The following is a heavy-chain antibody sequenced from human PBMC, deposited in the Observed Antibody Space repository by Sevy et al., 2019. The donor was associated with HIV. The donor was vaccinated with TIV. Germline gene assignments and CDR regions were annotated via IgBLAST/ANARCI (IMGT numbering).Heavy chain of an antibody. CDR2: ISYDGNYM. CDR1: GFTFSSSG. J-gene: IGHJ4*02. CDR3: AKAMASEGLDY. D-gene: IGHD3-10*01. Sequence: GGSLRLSCAASGFTFSSSGIHWVRQAPGKGLEWVAIISYDGNYMYYADSVKGRFTISRDNSKNTLYLQMNSLRAEDRAVYYCAKAMASEGLDYWGQGTLVNVSS. V-gene: IGHV3-30*18.